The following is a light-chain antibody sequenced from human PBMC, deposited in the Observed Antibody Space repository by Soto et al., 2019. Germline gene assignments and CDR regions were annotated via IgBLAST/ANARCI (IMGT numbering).Light chain of an antibody. J-gene: IGKJ5*01. V-gene: IGKV3-20*01. Sequence: EILLTQSPATLSVSPGERATLSCRASQSVSSNLAWYQQKAGQAPRLLMYGASTRAIGIPGRFSGSGSGTEFTLTISRLEPEDFAVYYCQQYGDPPYTFGQGTRLEIK. CDR1: QSVSSN. CDR2: GAS. CDR3: QQYGDPPYT.